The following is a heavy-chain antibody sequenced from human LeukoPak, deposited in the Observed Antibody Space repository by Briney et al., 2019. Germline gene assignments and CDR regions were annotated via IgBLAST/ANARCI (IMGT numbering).Heavy chain of an antibody. J-gene: IGHJ4*02. CDR3: ARDPQDKRRTTVNY. D-gene: IGHD1-7*01. CDR1: GFTFSAYS. V-gene: IGHV3-48*01. Sequence: GGSLRLSCAASGFTFSAYSMNWVRRAPGKGLEWVSYISSDSLTIYYANSVKGRFTISRDNAKNSLYLQMNSLRAEDTAVYYCARDPQDKRRTTVNYWGQGTLVTVSS. CDR2: ISSDSLTI.